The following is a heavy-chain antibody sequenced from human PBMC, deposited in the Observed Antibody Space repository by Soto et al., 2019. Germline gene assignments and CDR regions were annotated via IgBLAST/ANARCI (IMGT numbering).Heavy chain of an antibody. D-gene: IGHD6-19*01. Sequence: VQLVESGGGVVQPGRSLRLSCAASGFTFSDYAMHWVRQAPGKGLEWVAVVSHDGRNTHYADSVKGRFTISRDSSKNTVSLEMTSLRAEDTAVYYCARGGRQWLDASDVNYWGQGALVTVSS. V-gene: IGHV3-30*03. CDR2: VSHDGRNT. CDR1: GFTFSDYA. J-gene: IGHJ4*02. CDR3: ARGGRQWLDASDVNY.